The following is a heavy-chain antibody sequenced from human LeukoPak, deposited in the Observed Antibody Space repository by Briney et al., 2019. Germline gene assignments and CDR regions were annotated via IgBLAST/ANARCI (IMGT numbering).Heavy chain of an antibody. D-gene: IGHD5-18*01. Sequence: GGSLRLSCAASGFTFSSYWMNWARQAPGKGLEWVAVIWYDGSNKYYADSVKGRFTISRDNSKNTLYLQMNSLRAEDTAVYYCARDLAYSRLDYWGQGMLVTVSS. CDR1: GFTFSSYW. CDR3: ARDLAYSRLDY. J-gene: IGHJ4*02. V-gene: IGHV3-33*08. CDR2: IWYDGSNK.